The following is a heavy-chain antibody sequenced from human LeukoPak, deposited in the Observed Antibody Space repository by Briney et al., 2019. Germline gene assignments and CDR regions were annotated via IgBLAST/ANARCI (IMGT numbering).Heavy chain of an antibody. J-gene: IGHJ5*02. D-gene: IGHD1-26*01. Sequence: GGSLRLSCAASGFTFSSYAMSWVRQAPGKGLEWVSAISGSGGSTYYADSVKGRFTISRDNSKNTLYLQMNSLRAEDTAVYYCAKDSQYSGSYYGFDWFDPWGQGTLVTVSS. CDR1: GFTFSSYA. CDR3: AKDSQYSGSYYGFDWFDP. CDR2: ISGSGGST. V-gene: IGHV3-23*01.